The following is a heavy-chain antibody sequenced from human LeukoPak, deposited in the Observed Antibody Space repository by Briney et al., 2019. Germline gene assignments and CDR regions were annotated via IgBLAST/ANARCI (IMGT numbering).Heavy chain of an antibody. CDR3: ARFESSIASGVDY. D-gene: IGHD6-6*01. Sequence: SETLSLTCTVSGGSISSSSYYWGWIRQPPGKGLEWIGSIYYSGSTYYNPSLKSRVTISVDTSKSQFSLKLSSVTAADTAVYYCARFESSIASGVDYWGQGTLVTVSS. J-gene: IGHJ4*02. V-gene: IGHV4-39*01. CDR2: IYYSGST. CDR1: GGSISSSSYY.